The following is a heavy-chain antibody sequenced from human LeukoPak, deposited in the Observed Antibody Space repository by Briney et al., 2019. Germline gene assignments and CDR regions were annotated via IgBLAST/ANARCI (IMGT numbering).Heavy chain of an antibody. CDR3: ARDRFYGGAVAPIDY. V-gene: IGHV4-39*07. Sequence: SETLSLTCTVSGGSISSSSSYWGWIRQPPGKGLEWIGSIYYSGSTYYNPSLKSRVTISVDTSKNQFSLKLSSVTAADTAVYYCARDRFYGGAVAPIDYWGQGTLVTVSS. D-gene: IGHD4/OR15-4a*01. CDR2: IYYSGST. CDR1: GGSISSSSSY. J-gene: IGHJ4*02.